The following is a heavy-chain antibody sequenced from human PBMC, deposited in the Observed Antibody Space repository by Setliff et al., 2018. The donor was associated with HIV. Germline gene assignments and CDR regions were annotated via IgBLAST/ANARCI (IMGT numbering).Heavy chain of an antibody. J-gene: IGHJ5*02. CDR2: IDSSGTT. CDR1: GGSFGVYR. V-gene: IGHV4-4*07. Sequence: KTSETLSLTCTISGGSFGVYRWSWIRQSAGRGLEWIGRIDSSGTTDYKPSLKGRVAISVDTSRNQFSLRVTSVTAADTAVYFCARVRHSSGLGSYGPWGPGILVTVSS. D-gene: IGHD3-10*01. CDR3: ARVRHSSGLGSYGP.